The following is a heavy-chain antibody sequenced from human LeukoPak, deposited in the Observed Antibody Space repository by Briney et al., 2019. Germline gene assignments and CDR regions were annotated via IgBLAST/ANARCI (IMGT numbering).Heavy chain of an antibody. V-gene: IGHV1-69*01. Sequence: SVKVSCKASGGTFSSYAISWVRQAPGQGLEWMGGIIPIFGTANYAQKFQGRVTITADESTSTAYMELSSLRSEDTAVYYCARDLNGIQLWFPVGYWGQGTLVTVSS. D-gene: IGHD5-18*01. CDR3: ARDLNGIQLWFPVGY. J-gene: IGHJ4*02. CDR1: GGTFSSYA. CDR2: IIPIFGTA.